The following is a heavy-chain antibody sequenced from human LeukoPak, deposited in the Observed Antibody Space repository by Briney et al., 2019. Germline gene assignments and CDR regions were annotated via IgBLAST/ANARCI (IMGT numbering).Heavy chain of an antibody. D-gene: IGHD3-10*01. Sequence: PGGSLRLSCAASGFTVSSNYMSWVRQAPGKGLEWVSVIYSGGSTYYADSVKGRFTISRHNSKNTLYLQMNSLRAEDTAVYYCARAGSGSYSHFDYWGQGTLVTVSS. CDR3: ARAGSGSYSHFDY. J-gene: IGHJ4*02. CDR1: GFTVSSNY. CDR2: IYSGGST. V-gene: IGHV3-53*04.